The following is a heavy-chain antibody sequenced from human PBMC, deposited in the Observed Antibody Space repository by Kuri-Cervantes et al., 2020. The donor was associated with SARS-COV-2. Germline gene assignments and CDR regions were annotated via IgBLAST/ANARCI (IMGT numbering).Heavy chain of an antibody. CDR1: RYTFTAYY. CDR3: ASGAAPSAFDI. CDR2: INPNSGDT. D-gene: IGHD3-16*01. Sequence: ASVKVSCKASRYTFTAYYIHWVRQAPGQGLEWMGWINPNSGDTNYSQKFQGWVTMTRDTSISTAYMELSRLRSEDTAVYYCASGAAPSAFDIWGQGTMVTVSS. J-gene: IGHJ3*02. V-gene: IGHV1-2*04.